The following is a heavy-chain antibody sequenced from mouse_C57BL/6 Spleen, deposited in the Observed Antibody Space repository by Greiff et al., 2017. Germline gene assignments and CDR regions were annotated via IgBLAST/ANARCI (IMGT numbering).Heavy chain of an antibody. CDR2: IDPSDSET. D-gene: IGHD2-5*01. J-gene: IGHJ4*01. Sequence: QVQLQQPGAELVRPGSSVKLSCKASGYTFTSYWMHWVKQRPIQGLEWIGNIDPSDSETHYNQKFKDKATLTVDKSSSTAYMQLSSLTSEDSAVYYCARYYSNSYYYAMDYWGQGTSVTVSS. CDR1: GYTFTSYW. V-gene: IGHV1-52*01. CDR3: ARYYSNSYYYAMDY.